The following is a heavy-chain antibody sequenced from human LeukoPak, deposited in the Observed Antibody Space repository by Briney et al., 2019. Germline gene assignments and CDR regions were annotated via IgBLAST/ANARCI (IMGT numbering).Heavy chain of an antibody. CDR3: ARASAGAIFYYGMDV. Sequence: KPSETLSLTCTLSGGSTSRHYWSWIRQSPGKGLEWIGCIYNSGSTRYNPSLKSRVTISEDTSQNQFSLRLNSVTAADTAVYFCARASAGAIFYYGMDVWGQGTMVTVSS. CDR1: GGSTSRHY. V-gene: IGHV4-59*11. CDR2: IYNSGST. D-gene: IGHD3-3*01. J-gene: IGHJ6*02.